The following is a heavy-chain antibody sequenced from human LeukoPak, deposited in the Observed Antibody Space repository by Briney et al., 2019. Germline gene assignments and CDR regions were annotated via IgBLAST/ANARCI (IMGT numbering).Heavy chain of an antibody. CDR1: GFTFSDYY. J-gene: IGHJ4*02. D-gene: IGHD6-25*01. CDR3: VRAYSRGYSDDFDY. Sequence: GGSLRLSCAASGFTFSDYYISWFRQAPGKGLEWRSYISGDNGSIYYADSVRGRFTISRDNAKNSLYLQVNSLRGEDTAVYYCVRAYSRGYSDDFDYWGQGTLVTVSS. CDR2: ISGDNGSI. V-gene: IGHV3-11*01.